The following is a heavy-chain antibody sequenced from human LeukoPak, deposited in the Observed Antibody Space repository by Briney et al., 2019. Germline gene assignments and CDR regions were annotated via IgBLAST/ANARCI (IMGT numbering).Heavy chain of an antibody. Sequence: SETLSLTCAVYGGSFSGYYWSWIRQPPGKGLEWIGEINHSGSTNYNPSLKSRVTISVDTSKSQFSLKLSSVTAADTAVYYCARVLRGGYSSGWYTGNYYYYMDVWGKGTTVTVSS. D-gene: IGHD6-19*01. CDR1: GGSFSGYY. J-gene: IGHJ6*03. CDR2: INHSGST. CDR3: ARVLRGGYSSGWYTGNYYYYMDV. V-gene: IGHV4-34*01.